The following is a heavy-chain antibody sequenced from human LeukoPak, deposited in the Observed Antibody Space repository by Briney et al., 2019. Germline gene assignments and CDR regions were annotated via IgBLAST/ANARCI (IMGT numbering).Heavy chain of an antibody. CDR2: IEKDGSEK. CDR1: GLFFSDVW. V-gene: IGHV3-7*03. D-gene: IGHD4-17*01. J-gene: IGHJ4*02. Sequence: GGSLRLSCAGTGLFFSDVWMNWFRQAPGKGLEWVANIEKDGSEKNYVDSVKGRFTISRDNAKNSLYLQMNSLRAEDTAVYYCARMKYGDSHFDYWGQGTLVTVSS. CDR3: ARMKYGDSHFDY.